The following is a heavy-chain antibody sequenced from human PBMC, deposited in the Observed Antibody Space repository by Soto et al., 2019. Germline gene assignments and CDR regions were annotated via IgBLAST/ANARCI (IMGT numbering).Heavy chain of an antibody. D-gene: IGHD3-10*01. Sequence: ASVKVSCKASGYMFISYGINWVRQAPGQGLEWMGWISAYNGNIRYAQNLQGRVTMTTDTSTSTAYMEMRSLRSDDTAVYYCVRDFDGSGRYYTDHWGPGTLVTVSS. CDR1: GYMFISYG. J-gene: IGHJ4*02. V-gene: IGHV1-18*01. CDR2: ISAYNGNI. CDR3: VRDFDGSGRYYTDH.